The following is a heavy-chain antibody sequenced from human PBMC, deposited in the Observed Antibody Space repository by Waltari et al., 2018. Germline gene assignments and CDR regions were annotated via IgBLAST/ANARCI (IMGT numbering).Heavy chain of an antibody. CDR3: ARDSWGSSSFDY. CDR1: GGSISSGRYY. Sequence: QVQLQESGPGLVKPSQTLSLTCTVSGGSISSGRYYWSWIRQTAGKGLEWIGRIYTLGSTIYNPSPKSRVTISVDTSKNQFSLKLSSVPAADTAVYYCARDSWGSSSFDYWGQGTLVTVSS. J-gene: IGHJ4*02. CDR2: IYTLGST. D-gene: IGHD6-6*01. V-gene: IGHV4-61*02.